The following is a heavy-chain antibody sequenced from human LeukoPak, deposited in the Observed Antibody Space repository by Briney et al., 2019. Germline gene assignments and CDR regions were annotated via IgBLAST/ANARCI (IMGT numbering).Heavy chain of an antibody. V-gene: IGHV1-46*01. CDR1: RYTFTSLY. Sequence: SVKDSCKASRYTFTSLYMHWVRQAPGQGHKWMGIINPSGGNPGYAQRFQGRLTMTRDTSTSTVYMELSSLTSEDTAVYYCARGPAHLDYWGQGTLVTVSS. J-gene: IGHJ4*02. CDR3: ARGPAHLDY. CDR2: INPSGGNP.